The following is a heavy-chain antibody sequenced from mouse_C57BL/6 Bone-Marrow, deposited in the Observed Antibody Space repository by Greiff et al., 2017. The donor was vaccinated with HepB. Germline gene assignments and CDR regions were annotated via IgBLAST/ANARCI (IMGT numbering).Heavy chain of an antibody. CDR1: GYTFTSYW. Sequence: QVQLQQPGAELVKPGASVKLSCKASGYTFTSYWMHWVKQRPGRGLEWIGRIDPNSGGTKYNEKFKSKATLTVDKPSSTAYMQLSSLTSEDSAVYYCARPYYGSSYLFAYWGQGTLVTVSA. J-gene: IGHJ3*01. D-gene: IGHD1-1*01. CDR3: ARPYYGSSYLFAY. V-gene: IGHV1-72*01. CDR2: IDPNSGGT.